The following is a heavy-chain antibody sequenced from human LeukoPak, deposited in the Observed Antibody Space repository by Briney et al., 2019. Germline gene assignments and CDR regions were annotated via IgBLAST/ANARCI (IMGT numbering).Heavy chain of an antibody. V-gene: IGHV1-18*01. J-gene: IGHJ4*02. D-gene: IGHD3-22*01. CDR2: ISAYNGNT. CDR1: GYTFHTYG. CDR3: ARDLLYYDSSGYYS. Sequence: ASVKVSCKASGYTFHTYGITWVRQAPGQGLEWMGWISAYNGNTNYAQKLQGRVTMTTDTSTSTAYMELRSLRSDDTAVYYCARDLLYYDSSGYYSWGQGTLVTVSS.